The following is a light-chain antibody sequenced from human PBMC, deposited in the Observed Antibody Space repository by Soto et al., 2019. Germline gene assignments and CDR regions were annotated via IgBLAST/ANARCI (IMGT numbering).Light chain of an antibody. CDR1: QSIDSRY. J-gene: IGKJ1*01. Sequence: EIVLTQSPGLLSLSPGERATLSCRASQSIDSRYLGWYQQKPGQTPRLLIYGASGRATGIPDRFSGSGSGTDFTLTISRLEPEDVAVYYCQQYGSFPWTFGQGTKVDFK. CDR3: QQYGSFPWT. V-gene: IGKV3-20*01. CDR2: GAS.